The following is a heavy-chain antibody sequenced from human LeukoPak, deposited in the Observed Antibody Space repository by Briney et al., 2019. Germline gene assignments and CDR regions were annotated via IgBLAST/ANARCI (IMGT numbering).Heavy chain of an antibody. CDR2: ISAYNGNT. CDR3: ARDFAGYYDSSGYFDY. J-gene: IGHJ4*02. Sequence: ASVKVSCKASGYTFNSYGISWVRQAPGQGLEWMGWISAYNGNTNYAQKLQDRVTLTTDTSTSTAYMELRSLRSDDTAVYYCARDFAGYYDSSGYFDYWGQGTLVTVSS. CDR1: GYTFNSYG. D-gene: IGHD3-22*01. V-gene: IGHV1-18*01.